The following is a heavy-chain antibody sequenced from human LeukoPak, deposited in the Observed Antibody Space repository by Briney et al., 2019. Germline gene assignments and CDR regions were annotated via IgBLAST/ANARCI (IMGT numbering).Heavy chain of an antibody. J-gene: IGHJ4*02. Sequence: SETLSLTCTVSGGSISSYYWSWIRQPPGKGLEWIGYIYYSGSTNYNPSLKSRVTISVDTSKNQFSLKLSSVTAADTAVYYCARESRVIAAAGTLDYWGQGTLVTVSS. V-gene: IGHV4-59*12. CDR1: GGSISSYY. CDR3: ARESRVIAAAGTLDY. CDR2: IYYSGST. D-gene: IGHD6-13*01.